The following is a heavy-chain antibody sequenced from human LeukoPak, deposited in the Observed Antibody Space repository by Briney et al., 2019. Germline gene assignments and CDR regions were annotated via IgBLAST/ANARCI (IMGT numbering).Heavy chain of an antibody. CDR3: VKDFGGNSDY. CDR1: GFTFSSYA. CDR2: IVGSGGST. D-gene: IGHD4-23*01. J-gene: IGHJ4*02. Sequence: GGSLRLSCAASGFTFSSYAMSWVRQAPGKGLEWVSGIVGSGGSTVYADSVKGRFTISRDNSKNTLYLQMNSLRAKDTAVYYCVKDFGGNSDYWGQGTLVTVSS. V-gene: IGHV3-23*01.